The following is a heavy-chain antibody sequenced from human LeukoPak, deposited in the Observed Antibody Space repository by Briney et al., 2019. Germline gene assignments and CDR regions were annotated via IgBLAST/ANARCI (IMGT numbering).Heavy chain of an antibody. CDR3: ARRLGRKFGERFYYYHYMDV. Sequence: PSETLSLTCAVYGGSFSGYYWSWIRQPPGKGPEWIGEMNHSGSTNYNPSLESRVAISVDTSKNQFSLKLSSVTAADTAVYYCARRLGRKFGERFYYYHYMDVWGKGTTVTISS. J-gene: IGHJ6*03. CDR1: GGSFSGYY. CDR2: MNHSGST. D-gene: IGHD3-10*01. V-gene: IGHV4-34*01.